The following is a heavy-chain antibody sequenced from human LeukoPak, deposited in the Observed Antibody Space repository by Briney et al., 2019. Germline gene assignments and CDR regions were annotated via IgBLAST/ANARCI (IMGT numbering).Heavy chain of an antibody. CDR3: AKDLGTTPDDAFDI. J-gene: IGHJ3*02. CDR1: GFTFSSYG. D-gene: IGHD7-27*01. Sequence: GGSLRLSCAASGFTFSSYGMHWVRQAPGKGLEWVAFIRYDGSNKYYADSVKGRFTISRDNSKNTLYLQMNSLRAEDTAVYYCAKDLGTTPDDAFDIWGQGTMVTVSS. CDR2: IRYDGSNK. V-gene: IGHV3-30*02.